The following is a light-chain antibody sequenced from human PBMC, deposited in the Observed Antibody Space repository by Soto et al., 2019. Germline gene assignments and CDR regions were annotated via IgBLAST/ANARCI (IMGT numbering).Light chain of an antibody. J-gene: IGKJ1*01. V-gene: IGKV1-5*03. CDR3: QQYNSYWT. CDR2: KAS. Sequence: DIPMTQSPSTLSASVGDRVNITCRASQSISSWLAWYQQKPWKAPKLLIYKASSLESGVPSRFSGSGSGTEFTLTISSLQPDDFATYYCQQYNSYWTFGQGTKVEIK. CDR1: QSISSW.